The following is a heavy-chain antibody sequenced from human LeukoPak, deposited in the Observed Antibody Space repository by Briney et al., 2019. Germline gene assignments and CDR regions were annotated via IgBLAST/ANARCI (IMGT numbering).Heavy chain of an antibody. CDR1: GFTFSTYS. Sequence: GGSQRLSCAASGFTFSTYSMNWVRQAPGKGLEWVSSISRSSTYIYYADSMKGRFTISRDDAKKSLYLQMSSLGAEDTAVYYCGREEYSSGTLIDYWGQGTLVTVSS. CDR2: ISRSSTYI. V-gene: IGHV3-21*01. CDR3: GREEYSSGTLIDY. D-gene: IGHD6-19*01. J-gene: IGHJ4*02.